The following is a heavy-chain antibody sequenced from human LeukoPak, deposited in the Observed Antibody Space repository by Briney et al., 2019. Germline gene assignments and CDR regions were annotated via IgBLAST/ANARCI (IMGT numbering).Heavy chain of an antibody. D-gene: IGHD6-19*01. CDR3: ARHGRITVAGKRNTFDN. Sequence: SETLSLTCTVSGGSISSGGYYWSWIRQHPGKGLEWIGYIYYSGSTYYNPSLKNRVTIAVDTSKNQFSLKLRSVTAADTAVYYCARHGRITVAGKRNTFDNWGQGTLVTVSS. CDR1: GGSISSGGYY. V-gene: IGHV4-39*01. CDR2: IYYSGST. J-gene: IGHJ4*02.